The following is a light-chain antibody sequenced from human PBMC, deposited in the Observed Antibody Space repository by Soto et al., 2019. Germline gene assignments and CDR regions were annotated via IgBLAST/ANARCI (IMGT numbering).Light chain of an antibody. CDR2: DAS. CDR1: QSVSTF. V-gene: IGKV3-11*01. Sequence: EIVLTQSPATLSLSPGERATLSCRASQSVSTFLAWYQQKPGQAPRLLIYDASKRAPGIPGRFSGSGSGTDFTLTISSLEPEDFAVYYCQQRSNWPSTFGGGTKVEI. CDR3: QQRSNWPST. J-gene: IGKJ4*01.